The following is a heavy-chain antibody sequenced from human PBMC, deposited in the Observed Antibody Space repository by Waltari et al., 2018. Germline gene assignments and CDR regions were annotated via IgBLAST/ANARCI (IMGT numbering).Heavy chain of an antibody. CDR1: GGTFSSYA. CDR3: ARDPSSGSYFYYGMDV. CDR2: IIPIFGTA. J-gene: IGHJ6*02. V-gene: IGHV1-69*01. Sequence: QVQLVQSGAEVKKPGSSVKVSCKASGGTFSSYAISWLRQAPGQGLEWMGGIIPIFGTANYAQKFQGRVTITADESTSTAYMELSSLRSEDTAVYYCARDPSSGSYFYYGMDVWGQGTTVTVSS. D-gene: IGHD1-26*01.